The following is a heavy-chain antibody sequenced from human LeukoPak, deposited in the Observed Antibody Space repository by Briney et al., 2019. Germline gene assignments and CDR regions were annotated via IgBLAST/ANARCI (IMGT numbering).Heavy chain of an antibody. CDR1: GYTFTGYY. V-gene: IGHV1-2*02. CDR3: AREGALLVGATTTGPKFFDY. D-gene: IGHD1-26*01. Sequence: ASVKVSCKASGYTFTGYYMHWVRQAPGQGLESMGWIDPNSGSTNYAQKFQGRVTMTRDTSISTAYMELSRPRSDDTAVYYCAREGALLVGATTTGPKFFDYWGQGTLVTVSS. CDR2: IDPNSGST. J-gene: IGHJ4*02.